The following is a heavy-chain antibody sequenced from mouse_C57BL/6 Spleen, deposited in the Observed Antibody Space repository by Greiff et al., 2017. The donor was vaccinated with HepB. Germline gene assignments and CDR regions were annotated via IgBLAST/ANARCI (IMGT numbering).Heavy chain of an antibody. V-gene: IGHV5-9-1*02. CDR2: ISSGGDYI. J-gene: IGHJ4*01. Sequence: EVKLVESGEGLVKPGGSLKLSCAASGFTFSSYAMSWVRQTPEKRLEWVAYISSGGDYIYYADTVKGRFTISRDNARNTLYLQMSSLKSEDTAMYYCTRYSDYYAMDYWGQGTSVTVSS. D-gene: IGHD2-12*01. CDR1: GFTFSSYA. CDR3: TRYSDYYAMDY.